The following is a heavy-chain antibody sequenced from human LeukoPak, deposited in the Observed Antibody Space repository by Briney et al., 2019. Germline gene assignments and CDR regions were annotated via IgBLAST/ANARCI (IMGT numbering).Heavy chain of an antibody. CDR2: INPNSGGT. V-gene: IGHV1-2*02. CDR1: GYTFTGYY. Sequence: GASVKVSCKASGYTFTGYYMYWVRQAPGQGLEWMGWINPNSGGTNYAQKFQGRVTMTRDTSISTAYMELSRLRSDDTAVYYCARDYCSSTSCYRPLNYYYYYYMDVWGKGTTVTVSS. CDR3: ARDYCSSTSCYRPLNYYYYYYMDV. D-gene: IGHD2-2*01. J-gene: IGHJ6*03.